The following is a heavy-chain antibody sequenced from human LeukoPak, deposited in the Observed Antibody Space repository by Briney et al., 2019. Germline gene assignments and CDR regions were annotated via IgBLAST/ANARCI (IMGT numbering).Heavy chain of an antibody. CDR1: GYTLTELS. CDR3: ATKPDTAMVYNFDY. V-gene: IGHV1-24*01. CDR2: FDPEDGET. D-gene: IGHD5-18*01. Sequence: AASVKVSCKVSGYTLTELSMHWVRQAPGKGLEWMGGFDPEDGETIYAQKFQGRVTMTEDTSTDTAYMEMSSLRSEDTAVYYCATKPDTAMVYNFDYWGQGTLVTVSS. J-gene: IGHJ4*02.